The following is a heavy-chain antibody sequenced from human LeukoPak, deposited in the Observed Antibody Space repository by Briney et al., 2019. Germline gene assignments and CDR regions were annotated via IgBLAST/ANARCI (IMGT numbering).Heavy chain of an antibody. CDR3: ARARGYSYLNWFDP. CDR2: ISYSGNS. CDR1: GGSISSSSYY. J-gene: IGHJ5*02. V-gene: IGHV4-39*07. Sequence: SETLSLTCTVSGGSISSSSYYWGWIRQPPGKGLEWIGSISYSGNSYYNPSLKSRVTMSVDTSKNQFSLKLSSVTAADTAVYYCARARGYSYLNWFDPWGQGTLVTVSS. D-gene: IGHD5-18*01.